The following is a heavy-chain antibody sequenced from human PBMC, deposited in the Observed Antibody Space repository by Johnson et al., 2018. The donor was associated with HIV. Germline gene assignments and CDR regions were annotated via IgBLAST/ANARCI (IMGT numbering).Heavy chain of an antibody. V-gene: IGHV3-11*04. D-gene: IGHD1-1*01. CDR3: ARGGGWKGSFDI. CDR2: ISGSGDTI. J-gene: IGHJ3*02. CDR1: GFTFSDHY. Sequence: QLVESGGGLVKPEGSLRLSCAASGFTFSDHYMSWIRQAPEKGLEWVSYISGSGDTIYYADSVKGRFTISRDSAKNSLYLQMNSLRDEDTAVYFCARGGGWKGSFDIWGQGTMVTVSS.